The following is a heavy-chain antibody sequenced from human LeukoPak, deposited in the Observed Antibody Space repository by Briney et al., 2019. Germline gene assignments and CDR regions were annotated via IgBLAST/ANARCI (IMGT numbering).Heavy chain of an antibody. Sequence: GGSLRLSCAASGFTFSSYGMHWVRQAPGKGLEWVAVMSYDGSNKYYADSVKGRFTISRDNSKNTLYLQMNSLRAEDTAVYYCAKGSYGDYFDYWGQGTLVTVSS. CDR1: GFTFSSYG. J-gene: IGHJ4*02. V-gene: IGHV3-30*18. D-gene: IGHD4-17*01. CDR3: AKGSYGDYFDY. CDR2: MSYDGSNK.